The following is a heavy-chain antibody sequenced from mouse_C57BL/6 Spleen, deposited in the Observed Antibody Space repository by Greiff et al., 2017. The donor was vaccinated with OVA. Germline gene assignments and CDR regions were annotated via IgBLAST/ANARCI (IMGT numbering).Heavy chain of an antibody. D-gene: IGHD2-12*01. V-gene: IGHV5-17*01. CDR2: ISSGSSTI. CDR3: ARPDYRGGYFDY. Sequence: EVKLMESGGGLVKPGGSLTLSCAASGFTFSDYGMHWVRQAPEKGLEWVAYISSGSSTIYYADTVKGRFTISRDNAKNTLFLQMTSLRSEDTAMYYCARPDYRGGYFDYWGQGTTLTVSS. CDR1: GFTFSDYG. J-gene: IGHJ2*01.